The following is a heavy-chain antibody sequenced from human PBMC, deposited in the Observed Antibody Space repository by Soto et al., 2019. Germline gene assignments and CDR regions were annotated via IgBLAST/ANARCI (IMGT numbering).Heavy chain of an antibody. D-gene: IGHD1-26*01. CDR2: ISYDGTNK. Sequence: QVQLVESGGGVVQPGRSLRVSCAASGFTFSSFAVHWVRQAPGKGLEWVAVISYDGTNKYYTDSVKGRFSISRDNNKNTAYLQMNSLRPDDTAIYYCARAYPQVGSNYCDYWGRGTLVTVSS. J-gene: IGHJ4*02. CDR3: ARAYPQVGSNYCDY. CDR1: GFTFSSFA. V-gene: IGHV3-30-3*01.